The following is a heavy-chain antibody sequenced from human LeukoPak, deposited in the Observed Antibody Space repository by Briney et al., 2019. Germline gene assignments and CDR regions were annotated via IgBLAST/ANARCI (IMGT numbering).Heavy chain of an antibody. CDR3: ARDSSSSFYKPDDAFDI. CDR1: GXNFNSYW. J-gene: IGHJ3*02. D-gene: IGHD3-22*01. V-gene: IGHV3-74*01. CDR2: INSDGSST. Sequence: PGGSLRLSCAASGXNFNSYWMHWVRQAPGKGLVWVSRINSDGSSTAYAASVKGRFTISRDNAKNTLYLQMNSLRAEDTAVYYCARDSSSSFYKPDDAFDIWGQGTIVTVSS.